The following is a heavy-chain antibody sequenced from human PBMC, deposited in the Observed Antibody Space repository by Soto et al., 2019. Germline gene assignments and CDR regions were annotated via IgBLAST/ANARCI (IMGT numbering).Heavy chain of an antibody. CDR2: VSYTGDT. D-gene: IGHD5-18*01. CDR3: ARGTTLYTYGHFDY. CDR1: GGSVYSGSYY. Sequence: SETLSLTCTVCGGSVYSGSYYWSWIRQPPGKGLEWIGYVSYTGDTNYNPSLKSRVTMSVDTSKNQFFLRLSSVTAADTAVYYCARGTTLYTYGHFDYCGQGTLVTFYS. J-gene: IGHJ4*02. V-gene: IGHV4-61*01.